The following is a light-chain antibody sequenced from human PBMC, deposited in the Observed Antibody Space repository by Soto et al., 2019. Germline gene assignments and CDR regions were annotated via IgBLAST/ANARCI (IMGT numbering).Light chain of an antibody. CDR1: QSVSSSY. J-gene: IGKJ1*01. CDR3: QQYGSSPWT. Sequence: IVLTRSPGTLSLSPGETATLSCRASQSVSSSYLAWYQQKPGQAPRLLIYGASSRATGIPDRFSGSGSGTDFTLTISRLEPEDFAVYYCQQYGSSPWTFGQGTKVDIK. V-gene: IGKV3-20*01. CDR2: GAS.